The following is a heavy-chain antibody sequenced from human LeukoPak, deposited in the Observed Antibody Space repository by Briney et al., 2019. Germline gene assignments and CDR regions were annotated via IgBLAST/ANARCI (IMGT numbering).Heavy chain of an antibody. CDR2: ISSSSSTI. D-gene: IGHD6-13*01. J-gene: IGHJ3*02. CDR3: ARWGLIAAADDGYDAFDI. Sequence: PGGSLRLSCAASGFTFSSYWMNWVRQAPGKGLEWVSYISSSSSTIYYADSVKGRFTISRDNAKNSLYLQMNSLRAEDTAVYYCARWGLIAAADDGYDAFDIWGQGTMVTVSS. CDR1: GFTFSSYW. V-gene: IGHV3-48*01.